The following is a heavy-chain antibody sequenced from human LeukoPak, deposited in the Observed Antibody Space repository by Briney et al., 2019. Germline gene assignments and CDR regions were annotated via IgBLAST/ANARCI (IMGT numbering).Heavy chain of an antibody. CDR1: GYTFTGYY. CDR3: ARGPIYFDWFFFDY. CDR2: INPNSGGT. D-gene: IGHD3-9*01. J-gene: IGHJ4*02. V-gene: IGHV1-2*02. Sequence: ASVRVSCTASGYTFTGYYMHWVRQAPGQGLEWMGWINPNSGGTNYAQKFRGRVTMTRDTSISTAYMELSRLRSDDTAVYYCARGPIYFDWFFFDYWGQGALVTVSS.